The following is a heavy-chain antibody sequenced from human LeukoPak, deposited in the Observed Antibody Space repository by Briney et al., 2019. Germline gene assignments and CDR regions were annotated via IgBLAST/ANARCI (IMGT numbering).Heavy chain of an antibody. V-gene: IGHV3-64D*06. CDR1: GFVLRSHA. J-gene: IGHJ4*02. CDR2: ISDNGGST. Sequence: AQSLTLSCSAAGFVLRSHAMHWVRQPPGKGLEYVSRISDNGGSTYYADSVKGRFTISRDNSKNTLYLQMSSLRAVDTAVYYCVKDNEAGGSPFDRWGQGTLVTVSS. D-gene: IGHD1-1*01. CDR3: VKDNEAGGSPFDR.